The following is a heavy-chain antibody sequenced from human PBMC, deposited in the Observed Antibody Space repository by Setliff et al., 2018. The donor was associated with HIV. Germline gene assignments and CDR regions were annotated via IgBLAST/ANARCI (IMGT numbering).Heavy chain of an antibody. J-gene: IGHJ4*02. CDR2: VDPEDDET. D-gene: IGHD3-22*01. Sequence: ASVKVSCKASGYTFTDYYMHWVQQAPGKGLEWMGRVDPEDDETIYAEKFQGRVTMTTATSSDTAYLYLSSLRSEDTAVYYCARDYYYDSSGYRYFDYWGQGTLVTVSS. CDR3: ARDYYYDSSGYRYFDY. CDR1: GYTFTDYY. V-gene: IGHV1-69-2*01.